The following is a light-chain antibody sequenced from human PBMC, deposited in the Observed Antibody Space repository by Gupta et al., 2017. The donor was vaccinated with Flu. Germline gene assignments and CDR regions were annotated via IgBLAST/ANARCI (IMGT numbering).Light chain of an antibody. CDR2: DVS. V-gene: IGLV2-11*01. CDR1: SSDVGVSNY. J-gene: IGLJ2*01. CDR3: SSYAGTYSL. Sequence: QSALTQPRSVSGSPGQSVAISCTGTSSDVGVSNYVSWYQQHPGKAPKLIIYDVSKWPSGVPDRFSGSKSGSTASLTITGLQADDEADYYCSSYAGTYSLFGGGTKLTVL.